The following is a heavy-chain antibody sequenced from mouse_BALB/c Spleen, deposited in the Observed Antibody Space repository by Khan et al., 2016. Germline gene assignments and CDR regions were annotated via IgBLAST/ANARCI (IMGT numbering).Heavy chain of an antibody. D-gene: IGHD1-1*01. CDR2: INTYSGES. J-gene: IGHJ1*01. CDR1: GYTFTNYG. CDR3: ARYRYYYGSGRYFDV. Sequence: QIQLVQSGPELKKPGKTVKISCKASGYTFTNYGMNWVKQAPGKGLKWMGWINTYSGESTYADDFKGRFAFSLETSANYALLKINNPKNEDTATYFCARYRYYYGSGRYFDVWGAWTTVTVSS. V-gene: IGHV9-3-1*01.